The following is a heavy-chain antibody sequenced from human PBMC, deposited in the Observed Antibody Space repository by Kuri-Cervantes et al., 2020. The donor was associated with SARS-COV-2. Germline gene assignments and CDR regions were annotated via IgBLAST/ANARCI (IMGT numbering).Heavy chain of an antibody. CDR1: GFTFSSYG. CDR3: AKDRRMVGATRWFDP. Sequence: GESLKIPCAASGFTFSSYGMHWVRQAPGKGLEWAAFIRYDGSNKYYADSVKGRFTISRDNSKNTLYLQMNSLRAEDTAVYYCAKDRRMVGATRWFDPWGQGTLVTVSS. V-gene: IGHV3-30*02. CDR2: IRYDGSNK. J-gene: IGHJ5*02. D-gene: IGHD1-26*01.